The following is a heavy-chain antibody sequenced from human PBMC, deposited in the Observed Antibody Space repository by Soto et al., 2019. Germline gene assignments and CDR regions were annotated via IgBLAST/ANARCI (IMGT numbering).Heavy chain of an antibody. Sequence: SETLFLTCTVSGGSISSYYWSWIRQPPGKGLEWIGYIYYSGSTNYNPSLKSRVTISVDTSKNQFSLKLSSVTAADTAVYYCARMQGVLLYYFDYWGQGTLVTVSS. V-gene: IGHV4-59*01. CDR1: GGSISSYY. J-gene: IGHJ4*02. CDR3: ARMQGVLLYYFDY. CDR2: IYYSGST. D-gene: IGHD2-8*01.